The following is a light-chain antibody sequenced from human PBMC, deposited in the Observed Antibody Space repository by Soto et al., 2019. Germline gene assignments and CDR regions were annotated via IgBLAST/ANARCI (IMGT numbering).Light chain of an antibody. CDR3: QQYDNLLT. J-gene: IGKJ4*01. V-gene: IGKV1-33*01. CDR2: YAS. CDR1: HDIGNY. Sequence: DIQMTQTPSSLTASLVDRVTITFQASHDIGNYLNWYQQKPGTAPKLLIYYASNLETGVPSRFSGSGSGTDFTFTISSLQPEDIAGYYCQQYDNLLTFGGGTKVDIK.